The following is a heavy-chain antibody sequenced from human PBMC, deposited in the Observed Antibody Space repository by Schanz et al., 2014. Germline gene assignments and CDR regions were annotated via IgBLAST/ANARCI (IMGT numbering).Heavy chain of an antibody. J-gene: IGHJ4*02. V-gene: IGHV3-7*01. Sequence: EVQLVDSGGGLVQPGGSLRLSCAASGFTFSSYSMNWVRQAPGKGLEWVAAINQAASVQYYVDSVKGRFTISRDNAKNSLYLQMNSLRAEDTAVYYCARDKGGYYPFDYWGQGTLVTVSS. CDR2: INQAASVQ. CDR1: GFTFSSYS. CDR3: ARDKGGYYPFDY. D-gene: IGHD3-3*01.